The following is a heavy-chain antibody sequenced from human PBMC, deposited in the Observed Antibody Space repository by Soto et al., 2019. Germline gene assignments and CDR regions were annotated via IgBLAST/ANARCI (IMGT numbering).Heavy chain of an antibody. CDR1: GYTFTSYY. CDR3: ATDRGICSSTSCYYYYYYGMDV. D-gene: IGHD2-2*01. CDR2: INPSGGST. Sequence: GASVKVSCKASGYTFTSYYMHWVRQAPGQGLEWMGIINPSGGSTSYAQKFQGRVTMTRDTSTSTVYMELSSLRSEDTAVYYCATDRGICSSTSCYYYYYYGMDVWGQGTTVTVSS. J-gene: IGHJ6*02. V-gene: IGHV1-46*01.